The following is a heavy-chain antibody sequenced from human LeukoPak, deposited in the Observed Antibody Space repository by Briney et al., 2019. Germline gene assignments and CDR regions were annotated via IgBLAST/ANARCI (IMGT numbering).Heavy chain of an antibody. V-gene: IGHV3-23*01. Sequence: GGTLRLSCAASGFTFSSYGMSWVRQAPGKGLEWVSAISGSGGSTYYADSVKGRFTISRDNSKNTLYLQMNSLRAEDTAVYYCAKKMGYQRGSGVRYYSYMDVWGKGTPVTIS. D-gene: IGHD2-2*01. CDR3: AKKMGYQRGSGVRYYSYMDV. CDR2: ISGSGGST. J-gene: IGHJ6*03. CDR1: GFTFSSYG.